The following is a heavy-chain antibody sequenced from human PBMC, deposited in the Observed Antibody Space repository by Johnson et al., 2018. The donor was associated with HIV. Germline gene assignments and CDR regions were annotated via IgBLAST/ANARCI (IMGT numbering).Heavy chain of an antibody. D-gene: IGHD3-16*01. J-gene: IGHJ3*02. Sequence: VQLVESGGGVVQPGKSLRLSCAASGFTFSSYAIHWVRQAPGKGLEWVAIIAYDGSNKYYADSVKGRFTISRDNSKNTLYLQMNSLRAEDTAVYYCACLAHDAFDIWGQGTMVTVSS. CDR1: GFTFSSYA. V-gene: IGHV3-30-3*01. CDR3: ACLAHDAFDI. CDR2: IAYDGSNK.